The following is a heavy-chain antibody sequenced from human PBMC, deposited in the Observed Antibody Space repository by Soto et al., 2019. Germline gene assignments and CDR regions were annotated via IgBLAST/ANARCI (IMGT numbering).Heavy chain of an antibody. Sequence: EVQLLESGGGLVQPGGSLRLSCAASGFTFSNYAMSWVRQAPGKGLEWVSVISGSGGSTYYADSVKGRFTISRDNFKNTLYLQMNRLRAEDTAVYYCAKDRIAATGSVRCYYSYGMEVWGQGTKVTVSS. J-gene: IGHJ6*02. CDR1: GFTFSNYA. D-gene: IGHD6-13*01. V-gene: IGHV3-23*01. CDR3: AKDRIAATGSVRCYYSYGMEV. CDR2: ISGSGGST.